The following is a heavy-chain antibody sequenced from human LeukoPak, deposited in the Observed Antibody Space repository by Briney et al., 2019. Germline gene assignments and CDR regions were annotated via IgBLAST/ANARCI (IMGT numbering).Heavy chain of an antibody. V-gene: IGHV5-51*01. CDR1: GYLFTSYW. D-gene: IGHD3-22*01. CDR3: ARSYYYDSSGYYSHDAFDI. CDR2: IYPGDSDT. J-gene: IGHJ3*02. Sequence: GESLKISCKGSGYLFTSYWIGWVRQLPGKGLEWMGIIYPGDSDTRYSPSFQGQVTISVDKSISTAYLQWSSLKASDTAMYYCARSYYYDSSGYYSHDAFDIWGQGTMVTVSS.